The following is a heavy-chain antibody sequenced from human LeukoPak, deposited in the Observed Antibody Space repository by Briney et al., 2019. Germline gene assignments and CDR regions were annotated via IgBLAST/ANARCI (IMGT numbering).Heavy chain of an antibody. CDR1: GYTFTSYA. CDR3: AKEATTYYYGSSYGMDV. CDR2: INAGNGNT. J-gene: IGHJ6*02. V-gene: IGHV1-3*01. Sequence: ASVKVSCKASGYTFTSYAMHWVRQAPGQRLEWMGWINAGNGNTKYSQKFQGRVTITRDTSASTAYMELSSLRSEDTAVYYCAKEATTYYYGSSYGMDVWGQGTTVTVSS. D-gene: IGHD3-10*01.